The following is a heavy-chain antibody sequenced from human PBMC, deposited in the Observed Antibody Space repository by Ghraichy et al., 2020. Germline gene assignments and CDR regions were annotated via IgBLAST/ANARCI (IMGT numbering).Heavy chain of an antibody. CDR2: IFHSGSP. J-gene: IGHJ4*02. V-gene: IGHV4/OR15-8*01. Sequence: ETLSLTCAVSSDSFSRNSWWSWVRQPPGKGLEWIGEIFHSGSPHYNPSLKSRVTMSLDQSKNQFSLKLTSVTAADTAIYYCARHGNNFGYYFESWGQGTLVTVPS. CDR3: ARHGNNFGYYFES. D-gene: IGHD5-18*01. CDR1: SDSFSRNSW.